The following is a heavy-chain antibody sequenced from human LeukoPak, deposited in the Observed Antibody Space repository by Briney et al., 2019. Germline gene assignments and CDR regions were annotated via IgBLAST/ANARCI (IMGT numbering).Heavy chain of an antibody. Sequence: GGTLRLSCAASGFTFSSYGMSWVRQAPGKGLEWVSAISGSGGSTYYADSVKGRFTISRDNSKNTLYLQMNSLRAEDTAVYYCAKEREWLVGFGDYWGQGSLVTVSS. CDR3: AKEREWLVGFGDY. CDR2: ISGSGGST. J-gene: IGHJ4*02. D-gene: IGHD6-19*01. CDR1: GFTFSSYG. V-gene: IGHV3-23*01.